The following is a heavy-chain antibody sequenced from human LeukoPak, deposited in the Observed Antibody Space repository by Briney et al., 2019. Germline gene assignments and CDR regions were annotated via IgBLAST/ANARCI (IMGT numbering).Heavy chain of an antibody. Sequence: KPGGALRLSCAAPGFNFRYAYMNWGRQAPGKGPGWVGRIKSKGDGGTTDYAAPVKGRFTISRDDSKNMLYLQMNSLTTEDTAVYYCTTVTMVREINWGQGTLVTVSS. CDR2: IKSKGDGGTT. CDR1: GFNFRYAY. CDR3: TTVTMVREIN. D-gene: IGHD3-10*01. J-gene: IGHJ4*02. V-gene: IGHV3-15*01.